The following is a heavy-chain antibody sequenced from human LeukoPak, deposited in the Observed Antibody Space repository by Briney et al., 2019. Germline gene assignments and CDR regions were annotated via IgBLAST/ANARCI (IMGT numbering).Heavy chain of an antibody. D-gene: IGHD6-6*01. CDR2: INHSGST. J-gene: IGHJ4*02. Sequence: NPSETLSLTCAVYGGSFSGYYWSWIRQPPGKGLEWIGEINHSGSTNYNPSLKGRVTISVDASKNQFSLKLSSVTAADTAVYYCARGEQLVAAFDYWGQGTLATVSS. CDR1: GGSFSGYY. V-gene: IGHV4-34*01. CDR3: ARGEQLVAAFDY.